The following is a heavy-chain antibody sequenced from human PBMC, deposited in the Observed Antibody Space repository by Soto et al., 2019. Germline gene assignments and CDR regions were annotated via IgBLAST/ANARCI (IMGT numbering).Heavy chain of an antibody. V-gene: IGHV3-30*18. CDR2: ISYDGSNK. J-gene: IGHJ4*02. CDR3: AKHLAPSSYCSSTSCYPDY. CDR1: GFTFSSYG. D-gene: IGHD2-2*01. Sequence: GGSLRLSCAASGFTFSSYGMHWVRQAPGKGLEWVAVISYDGSNKYYADSVKGRFTISRDNSKNTLYLQMNSLRAEDTAVYYCAKHLAPSSYCSSTSCYPDYWGQGTLVTVSS.